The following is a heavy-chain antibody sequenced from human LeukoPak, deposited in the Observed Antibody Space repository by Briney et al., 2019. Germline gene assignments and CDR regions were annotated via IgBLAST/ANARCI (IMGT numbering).Heavy chain of an antibody. CDR2: MNPNSGNT. CDR3: ARYVWGSYRLFDY. J-gene: IGHJ4*02. V-gene: IGHV1-8*01. Sequence: ASVKVSWKASGYTFTSYDINWVRHATGQGLEWMGWMNPNSGNTGYAQKFQGRVTMTRNTSISTAYMELSSLRSEDTAVYYCARYVWGSYRLFDYWGQGTLVTVSS. CDR1: GYTFTSYD. D-gene: IGHD3-16*02.